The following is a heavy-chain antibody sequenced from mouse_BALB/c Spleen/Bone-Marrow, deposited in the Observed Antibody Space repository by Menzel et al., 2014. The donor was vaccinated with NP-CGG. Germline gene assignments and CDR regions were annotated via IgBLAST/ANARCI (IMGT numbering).Heavy chain of an antibody. Sequence: VQLQQSGAELVRPGSSVKISCKASGYAFSTYRMNWVKQRPGQGLEWIGQIYPGDGDTNYNEKFKGKATLTADKSSSTTSIQLSSLTSEDSAVYFCARVGFSFDYWGQGTTLTVSS. J-gene: IGHJ2*01. CDR1: GYAFSTYR. V-gene: IGHV1-80*01. CDR2: IYPGDGDT. D-gene: IGHD3-1*01. CDR3: ARVGFSFDY.